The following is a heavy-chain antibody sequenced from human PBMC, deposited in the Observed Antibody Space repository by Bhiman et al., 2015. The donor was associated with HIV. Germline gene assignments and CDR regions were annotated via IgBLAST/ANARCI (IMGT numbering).Heavy chain of an antibody. V-gene: IGHV3-21*03. CDR3: ARARPTVLLWFGDEDDAFDI. J-gene: IGHJ3*02. D-gene: IGHD3-10*01. Sequence: EVQLVESGGGLVKPGGSLRLSCAASGFTFSSYSMNWVRQAPGKGLEWVSSISSSSSYIYYADSVKGRFTISRDNAKNSLYLQMNSLRAEDTAVYYCARARPTVLLWFGDEDDAFDIWGQRTMVTVSS. CDR1: GFTFSSYS. CDR2: ISSSSSYI.